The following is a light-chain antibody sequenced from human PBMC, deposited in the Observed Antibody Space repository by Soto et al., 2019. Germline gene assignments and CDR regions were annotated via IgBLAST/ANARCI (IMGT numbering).Light chain of an antibody. J-gene: IGKJ2*01. CDR2: GAS. CDR1: QSVSNSY. V-gene: IGKV3-20*01. CDR3: QQYGRSPYT. Sequence: EIVLTQSPGTLSLSPGERATLSCRASQSVSNSYLAWYQQNPGQAPRLLIYGASSRATGIPDRFSGSGSGTDFTLSISRLEPEDFAVYYCQQYGRSPYTFGQGTKLEIK.